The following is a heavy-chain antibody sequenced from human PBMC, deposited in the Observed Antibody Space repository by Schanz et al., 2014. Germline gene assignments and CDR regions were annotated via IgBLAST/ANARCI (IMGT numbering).Heavy chain of an antibody. J-gene: IGHJ4*02. CDR2: ISGSGGST. CDR3: VRDTDYHFDY. D-gene: IGHD4-17*01. CDR1: GFTFSRNA. V-gene: IGHV3-23*04. Sequence: EVQLVESGGGLVQPGGSLRLSCAASGFTFSRNAMNWVRQAPGKGLEWVSAISGSGGSTYYADSVKGRFTISRDNSKKTLYLQMNSLRAEDTAVYYCVRDTDYHFDYWGQGTLVTVSS.